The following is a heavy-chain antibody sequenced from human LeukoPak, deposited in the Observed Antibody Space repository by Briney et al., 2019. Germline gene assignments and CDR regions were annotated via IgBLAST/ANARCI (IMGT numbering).Heavy chain of an antibody. J-gene: IGHJ4*02. V-gene: IGHV4-39*01. CDR1: GGSISSSSYY. D-gene: IGHD5-18*01. Sequence: PSETLSLTCTVSGGSISSSSYYWGWIRQPPGKGLEWIGSIYYSGSTYYNPSLKSRVTISVDTSKNQFSLKLSSVTAADTAVYYCARSGYSYGFFFDDWGQGTLVTVSS. CDR3: ARSGYSYGFFFDD. CDR2: IYYSGST.